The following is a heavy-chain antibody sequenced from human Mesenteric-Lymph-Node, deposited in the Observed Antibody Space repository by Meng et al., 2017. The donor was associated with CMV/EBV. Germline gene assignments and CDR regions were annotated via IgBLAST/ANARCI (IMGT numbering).Heavy chain of an antibody. CDR1: TFTSNA. CDR3: ARENRGYSGYDSPGGYFDY. D-gene: IGHD5-12*01. CDR2: SNTNTGNP. Sequence: TFTSNAMNWGRQAHGQGREWMGWSNTNTGNPKYDQGFTGRFVFSVDTSVSKAYLQISSLKAEDKAVYYCARENRGYSGYDSPGGYFDYWGQGTLVTVSS. J-gene: IGHJ4*02. V-gene: IGHV7-4-1*02.